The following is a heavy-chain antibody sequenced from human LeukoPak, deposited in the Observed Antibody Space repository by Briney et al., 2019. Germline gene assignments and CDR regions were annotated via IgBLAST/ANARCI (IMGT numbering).Heavy chain of an antibody. J-gene: IGHJ5*02. CDR2: IYTSGST. CDR1: GGSISSYH. Sequence: PSETLSLTCTVSGGSISSYHWSWIRQPAGKGLEWIGRIYTSGSTNYNPSLKSRVTMSVDTSKNQFSLKLSSVTAADTAVYYCARDVSSSWYMGNWFDPWGQGTLVTVSS. CDR3: ARDVSSSWYMGNWFDP. V-gene: IGHV4-4*07. D-gene: IGHD6-13*01.